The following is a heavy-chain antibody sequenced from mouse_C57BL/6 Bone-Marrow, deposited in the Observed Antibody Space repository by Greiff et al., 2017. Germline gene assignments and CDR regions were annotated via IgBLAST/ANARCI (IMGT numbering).Heavy chain of an antibody. CDR2: IHPNSGST. D-gene: IGHD1-2*01. J-gene: IGHJ3*01. V-gene: IGHV1-64*01. CDR1: GYTFTSYW. CDR3: ARSTTAWGFAY. Sequence: VQLQQSGAELVKPGASVKLSCKASGYTFTSYWMHWVKQRPGQGLEWIGMIHPNSGSTNYNEKFKSKATLTVDKSSSTAYMQLSSLTSEDSAVYYCARSTTAWGFAYWGQGTLVTVSA.